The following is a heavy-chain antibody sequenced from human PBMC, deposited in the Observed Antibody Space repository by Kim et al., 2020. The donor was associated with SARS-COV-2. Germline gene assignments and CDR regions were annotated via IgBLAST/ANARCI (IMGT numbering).Heavy chain of an antibody. CDR1: GYSFTSYW. Sequence: GESLQISCKGSGYSFTSYWIGWVRQMPGKGLEWMGIIYPGDSDTRYSPSFQGQVTISADKSISTAYLQWSSLKASDTAMYYCARQAHYCSSTSCLSRWYFDLWGRGTLVTVSS. CDR3: ARQAHYCSSTSCLSRWYFDL. D-gene: IGHD2-2*01. CDR2: IYPGDSDT. V-gene: IGHV5-51*01. J-gene: IGHJ2*01.